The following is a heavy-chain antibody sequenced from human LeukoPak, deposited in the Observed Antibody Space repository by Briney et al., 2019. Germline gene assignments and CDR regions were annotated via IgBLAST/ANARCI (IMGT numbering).Heavy chain of an antibody. Sequence: GRSLRLSCAASGFTFSSYGMHWVRQAPGKGLEWVAVISYDGSNKNYADSVKGRFTISRDNSKNTLYLQMNSLGAEDTAAYYCAKDMSCSSISCPLDYWGQGTLVTVSS. D-gene: IGHD2-2*01. CDR2: ISYDGSNK. V-gene: IGHV3-30*18. J-gene: IGHJ4*02. CDR1: GFTFSSYG. CDR3: AKDMSCSSISCPLDY.